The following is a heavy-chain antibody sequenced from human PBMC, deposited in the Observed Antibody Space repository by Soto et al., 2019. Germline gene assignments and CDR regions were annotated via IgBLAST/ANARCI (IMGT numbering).Heavy chain of an antibody. CDR1: GFTVSSNY. CDR3: ARVAAADYYYYGMDV. Sequence: EVQLVESGGGLIQPGGSLRLSCAASGFTVSSNYMSWVRQAPGKGLEWVSVIYSGGSTYYADSEKGRFTISRDNSKNTLYLQMNSLRAEDTAVYYCARVAAADYYYYGMDVWGQGTTVTVSS. J-gene: IGHJ6*02. V-gene: IGHV3-53*01. CDR2: IYSGGST. D-gene: IGHD6-13*01.